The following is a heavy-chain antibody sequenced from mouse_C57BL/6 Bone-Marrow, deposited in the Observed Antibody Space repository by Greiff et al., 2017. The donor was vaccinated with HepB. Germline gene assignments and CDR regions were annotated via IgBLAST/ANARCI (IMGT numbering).Heavy chain of an antibody. CDR1: GYTFTSYW. CDR2: IDPSDSYT. D-gene: IGHD2-4*01. Sequence: QVQLQQPGAELVRPGTSVKLSCKASGYTFTSYWMHWVKQRPGQGLEWIGVIDPSDSYTNYNQKFKGKATLTVDTSSSTAYMQLSSLTSDDSAVYYCARTLYYYDGDYWGQGTTLTVSS. J-gene: IGHJ2*01. V-gene: IGHV1-59*01. CDR3: ARTLYYYDGDY.